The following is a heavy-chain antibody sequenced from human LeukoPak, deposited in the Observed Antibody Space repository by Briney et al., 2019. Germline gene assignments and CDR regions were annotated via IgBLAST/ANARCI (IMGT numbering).Heavy chain of an antibody. V-gene: IGHV3-48*03. Sequence: AGGSLRLSCAASGFTFSRFEMNWVRQTPGKGLEWLSYINTSGSRRYHPDSVKGRFTISRDNAKNSLYLQMNSLRAEDTAVYYCARDRRAGYYDNNAYSPDAFDMWGQGTMVTVSS. CDR3: ARDRRAGYYDNNAYSPDAFDM. CDR1: GFTFSRFE. D-gene: IGHD3-22*01. CDR2: INTSGSRR. J-gene: IGHJ3*02.